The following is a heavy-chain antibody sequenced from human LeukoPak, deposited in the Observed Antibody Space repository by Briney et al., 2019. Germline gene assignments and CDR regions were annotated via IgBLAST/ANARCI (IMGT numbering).Heavy chain of an antibody. CDR2: INAGNGNT. Sequence: ASVKVSCKASGYTFTSYAMHWVRQAPGQRLEWMGWINAGNGNTKYSQEFQGRVTITRDTSASTAYMGLSSLRSEDMAVYYCARGIVVAGTISTEYYFDYWGQGTLVTVPS. J-gene: IGHJ4*02. CDR3: ARGIVVAGTISTEYYFDY. D-gene: IGHD6-19*01. CDR1: GYTFTSYA. V-gene: IGHV1-3*03.